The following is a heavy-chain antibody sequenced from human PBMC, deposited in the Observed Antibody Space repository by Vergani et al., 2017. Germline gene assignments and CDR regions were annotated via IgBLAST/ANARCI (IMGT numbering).Heavy chain of an antibody. CDR2: ISAYNGNT. J-gene: IGHJ4*02. CDR1: GYTFTSYG. V-gene: IGHV1-18*01. D-gene: IGHD3-10*01. Sequence: QVQLVQSGAEVKKPGASVKVSCKASGYTFTSYGISWVRQAPGQGLEWMGWISAYNGNTNYAQKLQGRVTMTTDTSTRTAYMGLRSLRSDDTAVYYCAGAGQKGGMELFSDYWGQGTLVTVSS. CDR3: AGAGQKGGMELFSDY.